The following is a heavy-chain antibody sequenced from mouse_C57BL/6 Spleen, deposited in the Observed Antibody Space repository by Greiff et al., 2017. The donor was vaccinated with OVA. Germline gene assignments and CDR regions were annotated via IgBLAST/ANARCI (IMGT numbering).Heavy chain of an antibody. CDR1: GYTFTSYW. CDR2: IYPGSGST. CDR3: ARFSTPTWYFDV. D-gene: IGHD2-1*01. J-gene: IGHJ1*03. V-gene: IGHV1-55*01. Sequence: VKLQQPGAELVKPGASVKMSCKASGYTFTSYWITWVKQRPGQGLEWIGDIYPGSGSTNYNEKFKSKATLTVDTSSSTAYMQLSSLTSEDSAVYYCARFSTPTWYFDVWGTGTTVTVSS.